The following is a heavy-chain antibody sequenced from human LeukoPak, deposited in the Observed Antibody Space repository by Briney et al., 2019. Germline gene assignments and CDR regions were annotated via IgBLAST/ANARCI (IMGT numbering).Heavy chain of an antibody. CDR3: ARTYSSSWYGSNNWFDP. Sequence: SVKVSCKASGYTFTNYYIHWVRQAPGQGLEWMGGIIPIFGTANYAQKFQGRVTITADESTSTAYMELSSLRSEDTAVYYCARTYSSSWYGSNNWFDPWGQGTLVTVSS. CDR2: IIPIFGTA. J-gene: IGHJ5*02. CDR1: GYTFTNYY. V-gene: IGHV1-69*13. D-gene: IGHD6-13*01.